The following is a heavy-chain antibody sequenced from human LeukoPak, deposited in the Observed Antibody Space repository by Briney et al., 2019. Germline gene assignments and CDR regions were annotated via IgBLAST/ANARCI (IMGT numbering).Heavy chain of an antibody. CDR3: VNDVSGSYTFDY. Sequence: GGSLRLSCSASGFTFSSSSMHWVRQAPGKGLEYVSGINDNGRATHYGDSLKGRFTISRDNSKNTLYLQMSTLTTEDTAIYYCVNDVSGSYTFDYWGQGTLVTVSS. V-gene: IGHV3-64D*09. D-gene: IGHD1-26*01. CDR1: GFTFSSSS. CDR2: INDNGRAT. J-gene: IGHJ4*02.